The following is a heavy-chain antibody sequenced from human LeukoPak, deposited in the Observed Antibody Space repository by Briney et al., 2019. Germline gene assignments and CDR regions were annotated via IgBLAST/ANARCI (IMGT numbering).Heavy chain of an antibody. Sequence: PGGSLRLSCAASGFTFSSYWMSWVRQAPGKGLEWVANIKQDGSEKYYVDSVKGRFTISRDNAKNSLYLQMNSLRAEDTAVYYCARDVTVMVYATPGYMDVWGKGTTVTVSS. V-gene: IGHV3-7*01. CDR1: GFTFSSYW. CDR2: IKQDGSEK. D-gene: IGHD2-8*01. CDR3: ARDVTVMVYATPGYMDV. J-gene: IGHJ6*03.